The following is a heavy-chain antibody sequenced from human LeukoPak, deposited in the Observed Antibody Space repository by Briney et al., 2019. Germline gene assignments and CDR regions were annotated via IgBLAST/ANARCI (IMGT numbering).Heavy chain of an antibody. V-gene: IGHV3-11*06. CDR2: ISSSSSYT. J-gene: IGHJ6*02. D-gene: IGHD3-22*01. Sequence: TGGSLRLSCAASGFTFSDYYMSWIRQAPGKGLEWVSYISSSSSYTNYADSVKGRFTISRDNAKNSLYLQMNSLRAEDTAVYYCARVLVGYYDSRVYYYGMDVWGQGTTVTVSS. CDR1: GFTFSDYY. CDR3: ARVLVGYYDSRVYYYGMDV.